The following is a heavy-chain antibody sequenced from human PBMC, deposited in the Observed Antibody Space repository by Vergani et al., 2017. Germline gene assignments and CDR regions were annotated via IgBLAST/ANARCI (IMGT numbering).Heavy chain of an antibody. CDR2: IYYSENK. D-gene: IGHD2-21*01. CDR3: ARGALWWLRQIDS. J-gene: IGHJ4*02. V-gene: IGHV4-39*07. Sequence: QLQLQESGPGLVKPSETLSLTCTVSGGSITYGAFYWGWIRQSPGKGLEWIGSIYYSENKFYNPSLESRVTLSIDTTKNQFSLNLYTVTAADTAVYYCARGALWWLRQIDSWGQGTLVTVSS. CDR1: GGSITYGAFY.